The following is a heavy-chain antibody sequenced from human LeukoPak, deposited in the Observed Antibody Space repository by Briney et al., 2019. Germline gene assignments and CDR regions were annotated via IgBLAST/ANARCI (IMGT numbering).Heavy chain of an antibody. D-gene: IGHD3-22*01. CDR1: GFSLSTSGVG. CDR2: IYWNEHK. CDR3: AHTYYYDSSGPLDY. V-gene: IGHV2-5*01. Sequence: KVSGPTLVKPTQTLTLTCTCSGFSLSTSGVGVGWIRQPPGKALEWLAVIYWNEHKYYSSSLKSRLTITKDTSKNQVVLTMPNMDPVDTGTYYCAHTYYYDSSGPLDYWGQGTLVTVSS. J-gene: IGHJ4*02.